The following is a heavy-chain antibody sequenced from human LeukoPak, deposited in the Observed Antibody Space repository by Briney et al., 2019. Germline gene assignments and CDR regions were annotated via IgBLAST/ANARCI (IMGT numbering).Heavy chain of an antibody. CDR2: ISTYNGDT. D-gene: IGHD4-17*01. J-gene: IGHJ4*02. CDR1: GYTLTSYG. CDR3: ARVYGGNYYFDY. V-gene: IGHV1-18*01. Sequence: GASVKVSCKASGYTLTSYGISWVRQAPGQGLEWMGWISTYNGDTHYAQKLQGRVTVTTDTSTSTAYMELRSLRSDDTAVYYCARVYGGNYYFDYWGQGTLVTVSS.